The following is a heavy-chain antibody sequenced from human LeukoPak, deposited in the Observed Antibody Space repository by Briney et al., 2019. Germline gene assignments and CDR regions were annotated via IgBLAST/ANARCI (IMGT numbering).Heavy chain of an antibody. V-gene: IGHV4-30-4*01. CDR3: ARKHGGTFARLPSDYFHMDV. D-gene: IGHD3-16*01. J-gene: IGHJ6*03. Sequence: SETLSLTCTVSGGSIFTDDIYWSWIRQPPGRGLEWIGYIYYSGSTYYNPSLKSRVTILLDTSENHFSLKLASVTAADTAVYYCARKHGGTFARLPSDYFHMDVWGEGTTVTVSS. CDR2: IYYSGST. CDR1: GGSIFTDDIY.